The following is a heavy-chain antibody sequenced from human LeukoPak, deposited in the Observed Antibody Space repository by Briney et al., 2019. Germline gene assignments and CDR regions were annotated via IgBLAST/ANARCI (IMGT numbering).Heavy chain of an antibody. D-gene: IGHD1-26*01. Sequence: PGGSLRLSCAASGFTFSSYGTHWVRQAPGKGLEWVAVIWYDGSNKYYADSVKGRFTISRDNSKNTLYLQMNSLRAEDTAVYYCAKDLGRYRNNYFDYWGQGTLVTVSS. CDR3: AKDLGRYRNNYFDY. V-gene: IGHV3-33*06. J-gene: IGHJ4*02. CDR1: GFTFSSYG. CDR2: IWYDGSNK.